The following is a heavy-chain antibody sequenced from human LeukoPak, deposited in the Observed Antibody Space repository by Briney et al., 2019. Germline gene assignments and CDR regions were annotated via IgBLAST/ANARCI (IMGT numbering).Heavy chain of an antibody. J-gene: IGHJ4*02. CDR3: ARSTVTTPDY. CDR1: GGSISSYY. D-gene: IGHD4-17*01. V-gene: IGHV4-59*08. Sequence: SSETLSLTCTVSGGSISSYYWSWIRQPPGKGLEWIGYIYYSGSTNYNPSLKSRVTMSVDTSKNQFSLKLSSVTAADTAVYYCARSTVTTPDYWGQGTLVTVSS. CDR2: IYYSGST.